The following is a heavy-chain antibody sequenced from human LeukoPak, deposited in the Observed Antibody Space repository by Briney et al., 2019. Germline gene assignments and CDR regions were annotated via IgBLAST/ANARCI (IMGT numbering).Heavy chain of an antibody. Sequence: PSETLSLTCTVSGGSIRSSSYYWGWIRQPPGKGLEWIGSIYYSGSTYYNPSLKSRVTISVDTSKNQFSLKLSSVTAADTAVYYCATDIVATIHGHFDYWGQGTLVTVSS. J-gene: IGHJ4*02. CDR3: ATDIVATIHGHFDY. CDR1: GGSIRSSSYY. D-gene: IGHD5-12*01. CDR2: IYYSGST. V-gene: IGHV4-39*01.